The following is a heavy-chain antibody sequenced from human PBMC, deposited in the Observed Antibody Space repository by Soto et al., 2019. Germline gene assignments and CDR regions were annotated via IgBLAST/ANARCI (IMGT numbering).Heavy chain of an antibody. D-gene: IGHD6-25*01. V-gene: IGHV3-15*01. CDR3: TTCQAATSLDY. J-gene: IGHJ4*02. CDR2: IKSKTDGGTT. Sequence: EVQLVESGGGLVKPGGSLRLSCAASGFTFSNAWMSWVRQAPGKGLEWVGRIKSKTDGGTTDYAAPVQGRFTISRDDSKNTLYLQMNSRKSEDTAVYYCTTCQAATSLDYWGQGTLVTVSS. CDR1: GFTFSNAW.